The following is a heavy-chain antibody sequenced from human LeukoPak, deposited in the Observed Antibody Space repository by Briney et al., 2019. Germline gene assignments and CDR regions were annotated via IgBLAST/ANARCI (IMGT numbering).Heavy chain of an antibody. Sequence: SVKVSCKASGGTFSSYAISWVRQAPGQGLEWMGGIIPIFGTANYAQKFQGRVTITADESTSTAYMELSSLRSEDTAVYYCATWVYGSGSYYSPYGWFDPWGQGTLVTVSS. D-gene: IGHD3-10*01. CDR2: IIPIFGTA. CDR3: ATWVYGSGSYYSPYGWFDP. CDR1: GGTFSSYA. J-gene: IGHJ5*02. V-gene: IGHV1-69*13.